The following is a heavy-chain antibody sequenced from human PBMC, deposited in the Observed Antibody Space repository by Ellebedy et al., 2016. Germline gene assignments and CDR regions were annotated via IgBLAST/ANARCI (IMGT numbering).Heavy chain of an antibody. CDR3: RQGHYADL. Sequence: GESLKISXTASGLNINTFFMSWVRQAPGKGLEWVSTISAGSDTTRLADSVKGRFTISRDSSKNSVYLRMNNLRVEDTAVYYCRQGHYADLWGQGTLVTVSS. CDR2: ISAGSDTT. J-gene: IGHJ4*02. V-gene: IGHV3-23*01. D-gene: IGHD4-17*01. CDR1: GLNINTFF.